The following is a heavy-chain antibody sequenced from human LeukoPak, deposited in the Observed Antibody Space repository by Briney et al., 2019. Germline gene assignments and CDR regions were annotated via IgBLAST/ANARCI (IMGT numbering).Heavy chain of an antibody. V-gene: IGHV1-8*03. D-gene: IGHD3-3*01. CDR1: GYTFTSYD. J-gene: IGHJ3*02. CDR2: MNPNSGNT. CDR3: ARGPRITIFGVVMANDAFDI. Sequence: ASVKVSCKASGYTFTSYDINWVRQAAGQGLEWVGWMNPNSGNTGYAQKFQARVTITRITSISTAYMELRSLRSEDTAVYYCARGPRITIFGVVMANDAFDIWGQGTMVTVSS.